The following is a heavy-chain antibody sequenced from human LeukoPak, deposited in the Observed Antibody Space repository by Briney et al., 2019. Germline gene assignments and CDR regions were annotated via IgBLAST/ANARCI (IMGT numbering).Heavy chain of an antibody. V-gene: IGHV3-21*01. D-gene: IGHD3-10*01. CDR2: ISSSSSYI. CDR1: GFTFSSYS. Sequence: LGGSLRLSCAASGFTFSSYSMNWVRQAPGKGLEWVSSISSSSSYIYYADSVKGRFTISRDNAKNSLYLQMNSLRAEDTAVYYCARARRFGEFWFDPWGQGTLVTVSS. J-gene: IGHJ5*02. CDR3: ARARRFGEFWFDP.